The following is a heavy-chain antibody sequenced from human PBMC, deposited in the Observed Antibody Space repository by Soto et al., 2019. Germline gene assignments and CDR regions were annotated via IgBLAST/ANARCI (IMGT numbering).Heavy chain of an antibody. V-gene: IGHV5-51*01. J-gene: IGHJ4*02. CDR3: ARGGVSTRTFDY. CDR2: IYPSDSDT. CDR1: GYNFAGYW. Sequence: GESLKISCKGSGYNFAGYWIAWVRQMPGKGLELMGIIYPSDSDTRYRPSFQGQVTISADKSISSAYLQWSSLRASGTAMYYCARGGVSTRTFDYWGQGTPVTAPQ. D-gene: IGHD3-3*01.